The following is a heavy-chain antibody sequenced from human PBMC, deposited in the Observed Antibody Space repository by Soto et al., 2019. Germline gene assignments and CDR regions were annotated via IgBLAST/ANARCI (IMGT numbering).Heavy chain of an antibody. CDR1: GFTFSSYS. D-gene: IGHD3-22*01. J-gene: IGHJ3*02. Sequence: GGSLRLSCAASGFTFSSYSMNWVRQAPGKGLEWVSSISSSSSYIYYADSVKGRFTISRDNAKNSPYLQMNSLRAEDTAVYYCARAATYYYDSSGYYLGAFDIWGQGKMVTVSS. V-gene: IGHV3-21*01. CDR3: ARAATYYYDSSGYYLGAFDI. CDR2: ISSSSSYI.